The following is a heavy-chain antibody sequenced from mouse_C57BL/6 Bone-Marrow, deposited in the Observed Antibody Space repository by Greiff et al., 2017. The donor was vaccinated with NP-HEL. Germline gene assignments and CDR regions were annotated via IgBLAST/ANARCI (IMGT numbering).Heavy chain of an antibody. J-gene: IGHJ4*01. CDR2: IYPGSGST. V-gene: IGHV1-55*01. CDR3: ARGLLRYYAMDY. Sequence: QVQLQQPGAELVKPGASVKMSCKASGYTFTSYWITWVKQRPGQGLEWIGDIYPGSGSTNYNEKLKSKATLTVDNSSSTAYMQLSGLTSEDSAVYYCARGLLRYYAMDYWGQGTSVTVSS. CDR1: GYTFTSYW. D-gene: IGHD1-1*01.